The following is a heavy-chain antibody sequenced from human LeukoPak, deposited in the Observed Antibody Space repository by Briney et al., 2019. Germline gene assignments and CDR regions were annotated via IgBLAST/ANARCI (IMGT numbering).Heavy chain of an antibody. D-gene: IGHD1-26*01. V-gene: IGHV3-23*01. CDR2: ISGSGGST. J-gene: IGHJ3*02. CDR1: GFTFSSYA. Sequence: PGASLRLSCAASGFTFSSYAMSWVRQAPGKGLEWVSAISGSGGSTYYADSVKGRFTISRDNSKNTLYLQMNSLRAEDTAVYYCASESGRYFDALDIWGQGTIVTVSS. CDR3: ASESGRYFDALDI.